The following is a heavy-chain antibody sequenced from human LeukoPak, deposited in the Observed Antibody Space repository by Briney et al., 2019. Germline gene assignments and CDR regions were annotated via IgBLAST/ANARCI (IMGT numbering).Heavy chain of an antibody. CDR2: IYYSGST. D-gene: IGHD6-13*01. J-gene: IGHJ6*02. CDR1: GGSISSSSYY. V-gene: IGHV4-39*07. Sequence: PSETLSLTCTVSGGSISSSSYYWGWIRQPPGKGLEWIGSIYYSGSTYYNPSLKRRVTISVDTSKNQFSLRLSSVTAADTAVYYCARDVAAAGTGQDYYGMDVWGQGTTVTVSS. CDR3: ARDVAAAGTGQDYYGMDV.